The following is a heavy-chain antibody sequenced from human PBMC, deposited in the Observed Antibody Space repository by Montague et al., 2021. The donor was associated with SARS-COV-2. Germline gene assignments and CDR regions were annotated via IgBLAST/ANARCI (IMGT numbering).Heavy chain of an antibody. Sequence: TLSLTCTVSGGSISSGGYYWSWIRQHPGKGLEWIGYIYYSGSTYYNPSLKSRVTISVDTSKNQFSLKLSSVTAADTAVYYCARAATITMIVVVIDAFDIWGQGTLVTV. J-gene: IGHJ3*02. V-gene: IGHV4-31*03. CDR1: GGSISSGGYY. CDR2: IYYSGST. CDR3: ARAATITMIVVVIDAFDI. D-gene: IGHD3-22*01.